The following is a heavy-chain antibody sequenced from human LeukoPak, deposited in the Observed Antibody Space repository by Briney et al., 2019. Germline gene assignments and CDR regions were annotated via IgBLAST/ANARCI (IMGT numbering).Heavy chain of an antibody. J-gene: IGHJ6*02. CDR3: ARVAFGLYVMDV. V-gene: IGHV3-21*01. CDR1: GFTFSTYS. D-gene: IGHD3/OR15-3a*01. CDR2: ISNDSRYI. Sequence: GGSLRLSCVVSGFTFSTYSMNWVRQAPGKGLEWVSSISNDSRYIFYADSLKGRFTISRDNAKNSLYLQLISLRAEDTAVYYCARVAFGLYVMDVWGQGTTVTVSS.